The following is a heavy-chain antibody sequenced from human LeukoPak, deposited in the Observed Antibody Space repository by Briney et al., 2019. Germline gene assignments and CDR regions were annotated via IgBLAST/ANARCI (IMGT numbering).Heavy chain of an antibody. J-gene: IGHJ4*02. CDR3: ARAPYYYGSGSPPDY. Sequence: ASVEVSCKASGGTFSSYAISWVRQAPGQGLEWMGGIIPTFGTANYAQKFQGRVTITADESTSTAYMELSSLRSEDTAVYYCARAPYYYGSGSPPDYWGQGTLVTVSS. CDR1: GGTFSSYA. D-gene: IGHD3-10*01. V-gene: IGHV1-69*01. CDR2: IIPTFGTA.